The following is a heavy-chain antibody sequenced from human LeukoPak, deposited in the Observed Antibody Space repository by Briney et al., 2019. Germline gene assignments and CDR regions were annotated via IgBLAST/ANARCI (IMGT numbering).Heavy chain of an antibody. CDR3: ARSAGSSSWYEGYYFDY. J-gene: IGHJ4*02. CDR1: GFTFSRYW. CDR2: INQDGSEK. V-gene: IGHV3-7*01. D-gene: IGHD6-13*01. Sequence: GGSLRLSCAASGFTFSRYWMSWVRQAPGKGLEWVANINQDGSEKYYVDSVKGRFTISRDNAKNSLYLQMNSLRAEDTAVYCCARSAGSSSWYEGYYFDYWGQGTLVTVSS.